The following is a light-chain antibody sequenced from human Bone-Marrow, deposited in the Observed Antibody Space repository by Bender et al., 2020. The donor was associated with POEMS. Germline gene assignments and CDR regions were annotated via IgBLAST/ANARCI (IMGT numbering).Light chain of an antibody. Sequence: QSVLTQPPSVSGAPGQRVTISCTGSSSNIGAGYDVHWYQQVPGTAPKVVIYDSTSRPSGVPDRFSGSRSGNTATLTISGTQAMDEADYYCQAWDTSSVVFGGGTKLTVL. J-gene: IGLJ2*01. CDR1: SSNIGAGYD. V-gene: IGLV1-40*01. CDR2: DST. CDR3: QAWDTSSVV.